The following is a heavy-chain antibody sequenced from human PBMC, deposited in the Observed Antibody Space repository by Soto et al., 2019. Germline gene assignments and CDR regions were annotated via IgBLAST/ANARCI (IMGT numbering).Heavy chain of an antibody. D-gene: IGHD3-16*01. CDR3: VRDNLGYFQH. CDR1: GYTFTSYG. V-gene: IGHV1-18*04. CDR2: ISAYNGNT. J-gene: IGHJ1*01. Sequence: ASGKVSCKASGYTFTSYGISWVRQAPGQGLEWMGWISAYNGNTNYAQKLQGRVTMTTDTSTSTAYMELRSLRSGDTAVYYCVRDNLGYFQHWGQGTLVTVSS.